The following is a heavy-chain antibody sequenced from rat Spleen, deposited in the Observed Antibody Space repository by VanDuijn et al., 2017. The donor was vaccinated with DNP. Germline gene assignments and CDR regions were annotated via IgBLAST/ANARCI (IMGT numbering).Heavy chain of an antibody. Sequence: QVHLKESGPGLVQPSQTLSLTCTVSGFSLTTYGVAWVRQPPGKGLEWIAAISSGGDTHYNSVLKSRLSISRDISESQVFLKVNSLQTEDTAIYFCTRSGGYNWFAYWGQGTLVTVSS. CDR2: ISSGGDT. D-gene: IGHD1-11*01. CDR1: GFSLTTYG. CDR3: TRSGGYNWFAY. V-gene: IGHV2S12*01. J-gene: IGHJ3*01.